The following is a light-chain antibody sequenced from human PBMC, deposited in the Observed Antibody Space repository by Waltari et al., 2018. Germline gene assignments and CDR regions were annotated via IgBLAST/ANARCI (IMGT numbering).Light chain of an antibody. CDR2: DDS. CDR3: QLWDSSTHHWV. CDR1: DIGSKS. V-gene: IGLV3-21*02. J-gene: IGLJ3*02. Sequence: SYVLTQPPSVSVAPGQTARLACGGNDIGSKSVHWYQQQPGQAPVLVIYDDSDRPSGIPERFSGSSSGNTATLTIRRVEAGDEADYYCQLWDSSTHHWVFGGGTKLTVL.